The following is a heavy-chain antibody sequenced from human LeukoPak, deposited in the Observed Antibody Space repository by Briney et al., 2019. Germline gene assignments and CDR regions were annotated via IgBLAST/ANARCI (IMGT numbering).Heavy chain of an antibody. CDR1: GYTFTSYD. CDR2: INPNSGGT. J-gene: IGHJ4*02. CDR3: ARVPDYGDYSAYYFDY. V-gene: IGHV1-2*02. Sequence: ASVKVSCTASGYTFTSYDINWVRQATGQGLEWMGWINPNSGGTNYAQKFQGRVTMTRDTSISTAYMELSRLRSDDTAVYYCARVPDYGDYSAYYFDYWGQGTLVTVSS. D-gene: IGHD4-17*01.